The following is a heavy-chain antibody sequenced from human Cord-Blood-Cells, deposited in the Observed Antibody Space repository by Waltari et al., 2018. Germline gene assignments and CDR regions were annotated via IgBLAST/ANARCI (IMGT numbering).Heavy chain of an antibody. V-gene: IGHV4-34*01. CDR3: ASRVGVYCSSTSCYKLDY. CDR1: GGSFSGYY. Sequence: QVQLQQWGAGLLKPSETLSLTCAVYGGSFSGYYWSWIRQPPGKGLEWIGEINHSGSTNYNPSLKSRVTISVDTSKNQFSLKLSSVTAADTAVYYCASRVGVYCSSTSCYKLDYWGQGTLVTVSS. CDR2: INHSGST. J-gene: IGHJ4*02. D-gene: IGHD2-2*02.